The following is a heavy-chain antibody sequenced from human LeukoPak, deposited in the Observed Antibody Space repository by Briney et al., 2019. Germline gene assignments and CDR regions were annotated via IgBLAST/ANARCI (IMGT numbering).Heavy chain of an antibody. CDR3: ARDSDYSGYDWFFY. V-gene: IGHV1-18*01. Sequence: ASVKVSCKASGYTFTSYDITWVRQAPGQGLEWMGWITPYNGNTNYAQKLQGRVTMTTDTSTSTAYMELRSLRSDDTAVYYCARDSDYSGYDWFFYWGQGTLVTVSS. CDR1: GYTFTSYD. CDR2: ITPYNGNT. J-gene: IGHJ4*02. D-gene: IGHD5-12*01.